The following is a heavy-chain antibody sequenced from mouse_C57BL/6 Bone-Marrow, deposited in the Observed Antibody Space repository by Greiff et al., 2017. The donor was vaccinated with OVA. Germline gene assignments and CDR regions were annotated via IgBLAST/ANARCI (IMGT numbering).Heavy chain of an antibody. Sequence: EVMLVESGGDLVKPGGSLKLSCAASGFTFSSYGMSWVRQTPDKRLEWVATISSGGSYTYYPDSVKGRFTISRDNAKNTLYLQMSSLKSEDTAMYYCARGGLTGTGGYFDYWGQGTTLTVSS. CDR1: GFTFSSYG. J-gene: IGHJ2*01. V-gene: IGHV5-6*01. D-gene: IGHD4-1*01. CDR3: ARGGLTGTGGYFDY. CDR2: ISSGGSYT.